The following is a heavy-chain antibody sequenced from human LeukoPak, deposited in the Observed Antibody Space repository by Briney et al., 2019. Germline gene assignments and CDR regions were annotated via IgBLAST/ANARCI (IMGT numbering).Heavy chain of an antibody. CDR2: IYVSGRI. CDR3: ARDSGTTGEVKFDP. J-gene: IGHJ5*02. CDR1: GGSISSYY. Sequence: PSETLSLTCTVPGGSISSYYWSWIRQPPGKGLEWIGRIYVSGRIDYNPSLRSRVTMSVDTSKNQLSLRVRSVTAADTGVYYCARDSGTTGEVKFDPWGQGTLVTVSS. D-gene: IGHD3-10*01. V-gene: IGHV4-4*07.